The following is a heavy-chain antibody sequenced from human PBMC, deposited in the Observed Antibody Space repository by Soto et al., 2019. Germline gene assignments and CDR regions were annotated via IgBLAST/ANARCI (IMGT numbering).Heavy chain of an antibody. Sequence: ASVKVSCKASGGTFSSYAISWVRQAPGQGLEWMGGIIPLFGTANYAQKFQGEVTITAVESTSTAYTELRSLSSEDTGVYYCARVSTGYCSGGSCYSRGGLSYYYGMDVWGQGTTVTVSS. D-gene: IGHD2-15*01. CDR3: ARVSTGYCSGGSCYSRGGLSYYYGMDV. CDR1: GGTFSSYA. V-gene: IGHV1-69*13. J-gene: IGHJ6*02. CDR2: IIPLFGTA.